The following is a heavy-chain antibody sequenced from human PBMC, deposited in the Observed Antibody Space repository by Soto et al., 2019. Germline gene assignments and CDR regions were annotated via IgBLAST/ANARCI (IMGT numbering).Heavy chain of an antibody. Sequence: QLQLQESGPGLVKPSETLSLTCTVSGGSVSSRSYYWGWVRQPPGKGLEWIGSVYYSGSTYYNPSRESRVTISVDKSKNQFSLKLMSLSAADTAVYYCGRLEGLATISYYFDYWGQGALVTVSS. V-gene: IGHV4-39*01. J-gene: IGHJ4*02. D-gene: IGHD3-9*01. CDR1: GGSVSSRSYY. CDR2: VYYSGST. CDR3: GRLEGLATISYYFDY.